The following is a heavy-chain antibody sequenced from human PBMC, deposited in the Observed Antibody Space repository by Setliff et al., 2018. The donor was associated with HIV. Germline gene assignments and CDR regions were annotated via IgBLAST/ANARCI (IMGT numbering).Heavy chain of an antibody. Sequence: SETLSLTCTVSGGSISSYYWTWLRQFPGKGLEWIGFIFYTGSTTYNPSLKSRVTISVDTSKNQFSLRLSSVTAADTAVYYCARHSIAVVIGVPERDDAFDIWGHGTMVTVSS. J-gene: IGHJ3*02. CDR1: GGSISSYY. CDR2: IFYTGST. V-gene: IGHV4-59*08. D-gene: IGHD2-21*01. CDR3: ARHSIAVVIGVPERDDAFDI.